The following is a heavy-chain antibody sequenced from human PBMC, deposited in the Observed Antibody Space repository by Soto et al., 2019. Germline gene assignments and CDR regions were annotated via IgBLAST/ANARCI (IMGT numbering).Heavy chain of an antibody. CDR2: IRSKAYSGTT. V-gene: IGHV3-49*04. J-gene: IGHJ4*02. CDR1: GFTFGGYA. Sequence: PGGSLRLSCTASGFTFGGYAMSWVRQAPGKGLEWVGFIRSKAYSGTTSYAASVKGRFTISRDDSKSIAYLQMNSLKTEDTAVYYCTRMLGYYALYYFDCWGQGSLVTVSS. D-gene: IGHD1-26*01. CDR3: TRMLGYYALYYFDC.